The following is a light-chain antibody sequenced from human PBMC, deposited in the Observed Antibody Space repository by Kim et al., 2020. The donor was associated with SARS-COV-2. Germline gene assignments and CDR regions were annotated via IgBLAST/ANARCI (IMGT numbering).Light chain of an antibody. V-gene: IGKV1-5*01. CDR2: DAS. CDR1: QNVNTW. CDR3: QQYNDHELT. J-gene: IGKJ4*01. Sequence: ASGGDRVTSTCRASQNVNTWLAWYQQRPGKAPQVLIYDASNLESGVPSRFSGSGSGTEFTLTISGLQPDDFATYYCQQYNDHELTFGGGTKVDIK.